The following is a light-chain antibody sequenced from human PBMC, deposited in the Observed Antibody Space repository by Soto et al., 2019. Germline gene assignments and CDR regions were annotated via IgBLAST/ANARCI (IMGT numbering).Light chain of an antibody. Sequence: EIVMTQSPATLSLSPGERATLSCRASQSVSSNLASYQQKPGQAPRLLVYGASTRPTGIPTRFSGSGSGTHFTLTISSLQSEDFAVYYCQQYNNWPLWTFGQGTNVEIK. CDR2: GAS. CDR1: QSVSSN. CDR3: QQYNNWPLWT. V-gene: IGKV3-15*01. J-gene: IGKJ1*01.